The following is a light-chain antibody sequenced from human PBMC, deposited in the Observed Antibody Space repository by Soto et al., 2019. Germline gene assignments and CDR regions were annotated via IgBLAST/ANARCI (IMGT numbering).Light chain of an antibody. V-gene: IGKV4-1*01. J-gene: IGKJ1*01. Sequence: DIVMTQSPDSLAVSLGERTTMKCKSSQSVLNSSNNKNYLAWYQQKPGQPPKLLIYWASTREPGVPDRFSGSGSGTDFTLTISRLEPEDFAVYYCQQYGSSGTFGQGTKVDIK. CDR2: WAS. CDR3: QQYGSSGT. CDR1: QSVLNSSNNKNY.